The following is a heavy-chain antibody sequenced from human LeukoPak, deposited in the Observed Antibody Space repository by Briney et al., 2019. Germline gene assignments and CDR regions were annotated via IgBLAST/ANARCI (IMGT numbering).Heavy chain of an antibody. CDR1: GGSLSGYY. J-gene: IGHJ6*03. D-gene: IGHD4-17*01. CDR2: IYYSGST. Sequence: PSETLSLTCAVYGGSLSGYYWSWIRQPPGKGLEWIGSIYYSGSTYYNPSLKSRVTISVDTSKNQFSLKLSSVTAADTAVYYCARHLRYYYYYYMDVWGKGTTVTISS. CDR3: ARHLRYYYYYYMDV. V-gene: IGHV4-39*01.